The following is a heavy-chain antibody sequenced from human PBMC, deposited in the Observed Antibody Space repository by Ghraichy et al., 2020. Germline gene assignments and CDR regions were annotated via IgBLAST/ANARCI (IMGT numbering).Heavy chain of an antibody. CDR3: ARVWALGGVVAATFDY. J-gene: IGHJ4*02. CDR2: IYYSGST. D-gene: IGHD2-15*01. Sequence: SETLSLTCTVSGGSISSGGYYWSWIRQHPGKGLEWIGYIYYSGSTYYNPSLKSRVTISVDTSKNQFSLKLSSVTAADTAVYYCARVWALGGVVAATFDYWGQGTLVTVSS. CDR1: GGSISSGGYY. V-gene: IGHV4-31*03.